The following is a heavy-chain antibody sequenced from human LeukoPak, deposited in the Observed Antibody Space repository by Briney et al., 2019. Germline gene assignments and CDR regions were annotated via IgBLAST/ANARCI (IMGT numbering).Heavy chain of an antibody. D-gene: IGHD3-10*01. Sequence: ASVKVSCKASGYTFTNYAMHWVRQAPGQRLEWMGWINAGNGNTKYSQKFQGRVTITRDTSASTAYMELSSLRSEDTAVYYCARVSMVRGVISWFDPWGQGTLVTVSS. CDR1: GYTFTNYA. J-gene: IGHJ5*02. CDR2: INAGNGNT. CDR3: ARVSMVRGVISWFDP. V-gene: IGHV1-3*01.